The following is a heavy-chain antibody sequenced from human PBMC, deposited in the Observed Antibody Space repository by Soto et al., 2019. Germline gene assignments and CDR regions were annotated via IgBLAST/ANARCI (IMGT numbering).Heavy chain of an antibody. V-gene: IGHV3-23*01. D-gene: IGHD1-7*01. Sequence: EVQLLESGGGLVQPGGSLRLSCAASGFTFSSYAMSWVRQAPGKGLEWVSAISGSGGSTYYADSVKGRFTISTDNSNYTLYLQMNRLRADDTAVYYCANQGWNSERYYFDYWGQGTLVTVSS. CDR1: GFTFSSYA. CDR3: ANQGWNSERYYFDY. CDR2: ISGSGGST. J-gene: IGHJ4*02.